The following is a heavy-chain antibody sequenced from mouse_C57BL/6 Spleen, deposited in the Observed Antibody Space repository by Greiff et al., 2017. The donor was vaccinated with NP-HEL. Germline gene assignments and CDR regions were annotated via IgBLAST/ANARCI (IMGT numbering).Heavy chain of an antibody. Sequence: QVQLKESGAELVRPGASVTLSCKASGYTFTDYEMHWVKQTPVHGLEWIGAIDPETGGTAYNQKFKGKAILTADKSSSTAYMELRSLTSEDSAVYYCTRSAGTNWYFDVWGTGTTVTVSS. J-gene: IGHJ1*03. D-gene: IGHD4-1*01. CDR1: GYTFTDYE. CDR3: TRSAGTNWYFDV. CDR2: IDPETGGT. V-gene: IGHV1-15*01.